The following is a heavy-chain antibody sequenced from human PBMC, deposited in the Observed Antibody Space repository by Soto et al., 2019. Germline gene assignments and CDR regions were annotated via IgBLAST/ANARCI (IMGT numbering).Heavy chain of an antibody. J-gene: IGHJ6*03. CDR2: IYSIGSA. V-gene: IGHV4-61*08. Sequence: PSETLSLTCTLSGDSASSGGYYWSWIRQPPGKGLQRIGYIYSIGSANYNPSLKSRVTISRDTSKNQISLKVPSMTAADTAGYYCARVFSRVSMDAWGKGNKGTGAS. CDR1: GDSASSGGYY. CDR3: ARVFSRVSMDA. D-gene: IGHD3-3*02.